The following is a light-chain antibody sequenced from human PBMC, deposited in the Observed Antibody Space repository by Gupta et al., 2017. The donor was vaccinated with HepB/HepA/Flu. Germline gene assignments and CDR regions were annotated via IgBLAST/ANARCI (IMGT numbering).Light chain of an antibody. CDR1: QSVSSY. Sequence: EIVLTQSPATLSLSPGERATLSCRASQSVSSYLAWYQQKPGQAPRLLIYDASNRATGIPARFSGSGSGTDFTLTISSLEPEDFAVYYCQQRNNGTPALTFGGGTKVEIK. CDR2: DAS. CDR3: QQRNNGTPALT. J-gene: IGKJ4*01. V-gene: IGKV3-11*01.